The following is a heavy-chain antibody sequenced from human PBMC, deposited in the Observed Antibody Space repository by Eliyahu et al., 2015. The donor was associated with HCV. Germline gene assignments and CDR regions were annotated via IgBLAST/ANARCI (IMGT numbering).Heavy chain of an antibody. Sequence: EVQLVESGXXLVNPGGXLXLSCAASGXTFSXAWMGWVRXAPGKGLEWIGRIKSKTDGGTTDYAAPVKGRFTISRDDSKSTLYLQMNSLKTEDTAVYYCTTGAPGGFDYYLDVWGQGTTVTVSS. CDR2: IKSKTDGGTT. J-gene: IGHJ6*03. CDR1: GXTFSXAW. CDR3: TTGAPGGFDYYLDV. D-gene: IGHD3-10*01. V-gene: IGHV3-15*01.